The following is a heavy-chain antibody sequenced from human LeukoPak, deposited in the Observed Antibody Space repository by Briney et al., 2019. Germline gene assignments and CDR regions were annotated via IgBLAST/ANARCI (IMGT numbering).Heavy chain of an antibody. CDR2: ISYLSSHV. J-gene: IGHJ4*02. Sequence: GGSLRLSCSAPGFTFSDYGMNWVRQAPGKGLEWVSSISYLSSHVYYGDSVKGRFSISRDNAKNSLYLQMNSLGAEDTAIYYCGRAFPPLRTSSAGDLWGQGILVTVSS. D-gene: IGHD3-16*01. CDR3: GRAFPPLRTSSAGDL. V-gene: IGHV3-21*01. CDR1: GFTFSDYG.